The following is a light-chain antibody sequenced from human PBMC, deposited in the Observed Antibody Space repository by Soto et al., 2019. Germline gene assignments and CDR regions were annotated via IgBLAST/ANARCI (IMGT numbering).Light chain of an antibody. V-gene: IGLV2-14*01. CDR3: GSYTKSTSAV. CDR1: SSDVGGYNY. CDR2: EVS. J-gene: IGLJ3*02. Sequence: QSVLTQPASVSGSPGQSITISCTGTSSDVGGYNYVSWYQQHPGKAPKLMIYEVSNRPSGVSNRFSGSKSGNTASLTISGLQAEDEADYYCGSYTKSTSAVFGGGTQLTVL.